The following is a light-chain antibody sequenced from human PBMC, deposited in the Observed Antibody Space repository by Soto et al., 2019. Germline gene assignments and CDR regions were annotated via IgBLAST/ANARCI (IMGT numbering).Light chain of an antibody. CDR1: QSVSSSY. CDR3: QLRSSWPWT. Sequence: IVLKQSPGTLSLSPEERATLPCRASQSVSSSYLAWYQQKPGQAPRLLIYGASSRATGIPDRFSGSGSGTDFTLTISRLEPEDFAVFYCQLRSSWPWTFCQGTKVDI. J-gene: IGKJ1*01. V-gene: IGKV3D-20*02. CDR2: GAS.